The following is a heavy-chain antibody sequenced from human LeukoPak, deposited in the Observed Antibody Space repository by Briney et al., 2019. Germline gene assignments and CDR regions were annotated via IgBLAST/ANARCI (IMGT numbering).Heavy chain of an antibody. CDR3: ARRGQTYYYDSSGYYYADY. CDR1: GYSFTSYW. V-gene: IGHV5-51*01. Sequence: GESLKISCKGSGYSFTSYWIGWVRQMPGKGLEWMGIIYPGDSDTRYSPSFQGQVTISADKSISTAYPQWSSLKASDTAMYYCARRGQTYYYDSSGYYYADYWGQGTLVTVSS. CDR2: IYPGDSDT. J-gene: IGHJ4*02. D-gene: IGHD3-22*01.